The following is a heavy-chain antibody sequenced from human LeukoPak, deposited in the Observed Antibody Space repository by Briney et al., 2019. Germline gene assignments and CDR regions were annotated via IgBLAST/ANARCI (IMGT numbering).Heavy chain of an antibody. CDR2: IYTSGST. D-gene: IGHD2-15*01. Sequence: SQTLSLTCTVSGGSISSGSSYWSWIRQPAGKGLEWIGRIYTSGSTNYNPSLKSRVTISVDTSKNQFSLKLSSVTAADTAVYFCASAQYCSGGGCYEYYYYYMDVWGKGTTVTVSS. CDR1: GGSISSGSSY. J-gene: IGHJ6*03. V-gene: IGHV4-61*02. CDR3: ASAQYCSGGGCYEYYYYYMDV.